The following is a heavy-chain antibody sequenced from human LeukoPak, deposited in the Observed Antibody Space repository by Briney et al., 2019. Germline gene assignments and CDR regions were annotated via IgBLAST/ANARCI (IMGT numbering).Heavy chain of an antibody. V-gene: IGHV4-59*01. J-gene: IGHJ4*02. CDR1: GVSISIYY. CDR3: VRDRELNY. Sequence: SETLFLTCTVSGVSISIYYWSWIRQPPGKGLEWIGYIYNSGSTNYNPSLKSRATISADTSKNQFSLKLSSVTAADTAVYYCVRDRELNYWGQGTLVTVSS. CDR2: IYNSGST. D-gene: IGHD1-7*01.